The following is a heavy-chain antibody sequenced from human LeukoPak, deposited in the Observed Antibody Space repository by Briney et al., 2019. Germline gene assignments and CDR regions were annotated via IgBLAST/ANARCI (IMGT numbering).Heavy chain of an antibody. Sequence: GGSLTLSCSASAFTFGDYGMHWVRPAPGKSLEWVSLISGDGGSTYHADSVQGRFTISRDKSKNSLYLQMNSLRSEDTALYYCAKDRIYSGTTFDYWGLGTLVTVSS. V-gene: IGHV3-43*02. CDR2: ISGDGGST. CDR3: AKDRIYSGTTFDY. J-gene: IGHJ4*02. D-gene: IGHD1-1*01. CDR1: AFTFGDYG.